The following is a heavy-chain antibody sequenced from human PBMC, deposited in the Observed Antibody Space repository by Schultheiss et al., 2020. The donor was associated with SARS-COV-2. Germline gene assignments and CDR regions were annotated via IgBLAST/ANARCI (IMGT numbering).Heavy chain of an antibody. V-gene: IGHV3-21*01. Sequence: GGSLRLSCSASGFTFSSYAMHWVRQAPGKGLEWVSSISSSSSYIYYADSVKGRFTISRDNAKNSLYLQMNSLRAEDTAVYYCARQLLLTSPWFDPWGQGTLVTVSS. J-gene: IGHJ5*02. CDR1: GFTFSSYA. CDR2: ISSSSSYI. D-gene: IGHD2-15*01. CDR3: ARQLLLTSPWFDP.